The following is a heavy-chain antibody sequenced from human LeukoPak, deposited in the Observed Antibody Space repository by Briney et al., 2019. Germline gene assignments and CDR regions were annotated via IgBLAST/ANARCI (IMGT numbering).Heavy chain of an antibody. J-gene: IGHJ4*02. D-gene: IGHD1-26*01. CDR2: INPHSGGT. Sequence: ASVKVSCKASGYTFTDCYMHWVRQAPGQGLEWMGWINPHSGGTDHAQKFQGRVTMTRDMSISTAYMELSRLRSDDTAVYYCARDMDSGPDFFDYWGLGTLVTVSS. CDR1: GYTFTDCY. V-gene: IGHV1-2*02. CDR3: ARDMDSGPDFFDY.